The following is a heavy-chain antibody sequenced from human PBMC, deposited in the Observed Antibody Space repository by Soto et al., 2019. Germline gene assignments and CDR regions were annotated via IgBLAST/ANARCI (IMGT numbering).Heavy chain of an antibody. D-gene: IGHD4-17*01. CDR1: GYTFTCYY. CDR3: ANLYYGDDY. V-gene: IGHV1-2*02. J-gene: IGHJ4*02. CDR2: INPNSGGA. Sequence: GASGPVSCPASGYTFTCYYMHWVRQAPGQGLEWMGWINPNSGGANSAQKFQGRVTMTRDTSISTAYMELSRLRSDDTAVYYCANLYYGDDYWGQGTLVTVSS.